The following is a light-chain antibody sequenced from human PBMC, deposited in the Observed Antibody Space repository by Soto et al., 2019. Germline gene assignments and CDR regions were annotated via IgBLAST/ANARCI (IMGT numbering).Light chain of an antibody. CDR3: QQYYSTPYT. Sequence: DIVMTQSPDSLAVSLGETATINCKSSQSVLYSSNNKNYLTWYQQKPGQPPKLLIYWASTRESGVPDRFSGSGSGTDFTLTICSLQAEDVAVYYCQQYYSTPYTFGQGTKLEIK. J-gene: IGKJ2*01. CDR2: WAS. V-gene: IGKV4-1*01. CDR1: QSVLYSSNNKNY.